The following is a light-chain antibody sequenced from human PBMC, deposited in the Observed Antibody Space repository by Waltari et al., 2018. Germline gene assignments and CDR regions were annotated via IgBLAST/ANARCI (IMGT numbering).Light chain of an antibody. V-gene: IGLV4-69*01. CDR2: VNSDGSH. Sequence: QLVLTQSPSASASLGASVKLTCTLDSGHSTNIIAWHQQQPEKGPRYLMKVNSDGSHSKGDGSPARFSGSSSSSGGERYLTISSVQSEDEADYYCQTGGHGTWVFGGGTKLTVL. J-gene: IGLJ3*02. CDR1: SGHSTNI. CDR3: QTGGHGTWV.